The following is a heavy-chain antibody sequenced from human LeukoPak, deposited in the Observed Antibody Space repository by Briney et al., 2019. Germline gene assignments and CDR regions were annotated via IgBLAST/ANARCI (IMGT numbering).Heavy chain of an antibody. CDR3: AKDRSSSSSSYYFDY. Sequence: GGSLRLSCAASGFTFSSYAMSWVRQAPGKGLEWVSAISGSGGSTYYADSVKGRFTISRDNSKNTLYLQMNSLRAEDTAVYYCAKDRSSSSSSYYFDYWGQGTLSPSPQ. D-gene: IGHD6-13*01. CDR1: GFTFSSYA. CDR2: ISGSGGST. V-gene: IGHV3-23*01. J-gene: IGHJ4*02.